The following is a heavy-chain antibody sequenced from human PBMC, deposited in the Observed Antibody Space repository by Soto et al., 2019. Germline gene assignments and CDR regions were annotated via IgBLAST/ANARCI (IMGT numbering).Heavy chain of an antibody. Sequence: QVQLVVSGGGLVKPGGSLRISCAASGFTFSDYYISWIRQAPGKGLEWVSYISSSGSIIYYADSVKGRFTISRDNAKNSLYLQMTSLSAADTAVYYCALAGYDSNYYAVTPLSAGHFWGQGTLVTVSS. CDR1: GFTFSDYY. D-gene: IGHD4-4*01. J-gene: IGHJ4*02. CDR2: ISSSGSII. CDR3: ALAGYDSNYYAVTPLSAGHF. V-gene: IGHV3-11*01.